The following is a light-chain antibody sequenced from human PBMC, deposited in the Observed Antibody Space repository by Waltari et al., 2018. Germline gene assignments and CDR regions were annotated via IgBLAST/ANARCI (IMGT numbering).Light chain of an antibody. Sequence: QSALTQPASVSGSPGPSITISCSGTSNDIGSYNYISWYQQHPGRAPKLMIYDVSDRPSGLSDRFSGSKSGNTASLSISGLQAEDEADYYCSSYTSSGTLVFGGGTKLTVL. CDR2: DVS. J-gene: IGLJ2*01. V-gene: IGLV2-14*03. CDR3: SSYTSSGTLV. CDR1: SNDIGSYNY.